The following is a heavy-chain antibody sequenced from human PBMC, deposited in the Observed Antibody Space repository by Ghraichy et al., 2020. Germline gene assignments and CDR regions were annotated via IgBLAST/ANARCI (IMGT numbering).Heavy chain of an antibody. Sequence: GGSLRLSCAASGFTVSSNYMSWVRQAPGKGLEWVSVIYSGGSTYYADSVKGRFTISRDNSKNTLYLQMNSLRAEDTAVYYCAREGDQLPTHYYYGMDVWGQGTTVTVSS. D-gene: IGHD2-2*01. CDR2: IYSGGST. J-gene: IGHJ6*02. CDR3: AREGDQLPTHYYYGMDV. V-gene: IGHV3-66*01. CDR1: GFTVSSNY.